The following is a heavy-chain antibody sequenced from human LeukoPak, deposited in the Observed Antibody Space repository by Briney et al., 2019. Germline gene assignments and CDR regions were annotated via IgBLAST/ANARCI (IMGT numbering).Heavy chain of an antibody. CDR2: ISVYNGDT. Sequence: ASVKVSCKASGYTFTSYGISWVRQAPGQGLEWMGWISVYNGDTNYAQKFQGGVTMTTDTSTSTAYMELRSLRSDDTAVYYCARHGIAVVDYWGQGTLVTVSS. CDR1: GYTFTSYG. V-gene: IGHV1-18*01. D-gene: IGHD6-19*01. J-gene: IGHJ4*02. CDR3: ARHGIAVVDY.